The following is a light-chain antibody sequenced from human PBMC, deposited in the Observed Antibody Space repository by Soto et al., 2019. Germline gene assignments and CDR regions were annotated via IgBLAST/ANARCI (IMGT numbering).Light chain of an antibody. CDR2: GAS. CDR1: QSVRNNY. J-gene: IGKJ4*01. CDR3: QQYGSSPLT. V-gene: IGKV3-20*01. Sequence: EIVLTQSPGTLSLSPGERATLSCRASQSVRNNYVAWHQQKVGQAPRLLIYGASSRATGIPDRFSGSGSGTDFTLTISRLEPEDFAVYYCQQYGSSPLTFGGGTKVDIK.